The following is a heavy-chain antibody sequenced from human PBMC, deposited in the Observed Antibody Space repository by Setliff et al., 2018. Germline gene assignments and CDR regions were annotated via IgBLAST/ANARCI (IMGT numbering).Heavy chain of an antibody. Sequence: HPGGSLRLSCAASGFTFSSYWMSWVRQAPGKGLEWVANIKQDGSEKYYVDSVKGRFTISRDNAKNSLYLQMNSLRAEDTAVYYCARGRSGWYVLMAFDIWGQGTMVTVSS. V-gene: IGHV3-7*01. CDR2: IKQDGSEK. CDR3: ARGRSGWYVLMAFDI. D-gene: IGHD6-19*01. J-gene: IGHJ3*02. CDR1: GFTFSSYW.